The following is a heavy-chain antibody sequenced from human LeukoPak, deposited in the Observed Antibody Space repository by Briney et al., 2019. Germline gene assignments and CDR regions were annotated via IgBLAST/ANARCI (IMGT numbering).Heavy chain of an antibody. D-gene: IGHD6-13*01. V-gene: IGHV4-34*01. CDR1: GGSFSGYY. J-gene: IGHJ4*02. Sequence: PSETLSLTCAVYGGSFSGYYWTWIRQPPGKGLEWIGEINHSGSTNYNPSLKSRVTISVDTSKNQFSLKLSSVTAADTAVYYCARGPSSWHGDYWGQGTLVTVSS. CDR2: INHSGST. CDR3: ARGPSSWHGDY.